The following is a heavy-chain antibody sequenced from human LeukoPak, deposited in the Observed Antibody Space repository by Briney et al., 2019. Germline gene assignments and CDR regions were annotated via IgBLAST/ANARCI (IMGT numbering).Heavy chain of an antibody. CDR3: AKYLWDRPGYFDC. Sequence: GASLRLSCAASGFTLSSHPMRWVRQAPGKGLEWVSAISGSSGSTYYADSEKGRFTISRDNYKITVALQINSLRAEDTAVYYCAKYLWDRPGYFDCWGQGTLVTVSS. CDR2: ISGSSGST. D-gene: IGHD1-26*01. V-gene: IGHV3-23*01. CDR1: GFTLSSHP. J-gene: IGHJ4*02.